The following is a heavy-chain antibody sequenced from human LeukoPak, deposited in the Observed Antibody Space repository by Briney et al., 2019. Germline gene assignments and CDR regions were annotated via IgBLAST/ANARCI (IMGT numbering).Heavy chain of an antibody. Sequence: GGSLRLSCAASGFTFCSYAMRCVRQAPGKGLEWVSAISGSGGNTYYADSVKGQFTISRDNSKNTLYLQMNSLRAEDTAVYYCATDYIVSAPTGFDYWGQGTLVTVSS. J-gene: IGHJ4*02. CDR1: GFTFCSYA. CDR2: ISGSGGNT. V-gene: IGHV3-23*01. CDR3: ATDYIVSAPTGFDY. D-gene: IGHD2-2*01.